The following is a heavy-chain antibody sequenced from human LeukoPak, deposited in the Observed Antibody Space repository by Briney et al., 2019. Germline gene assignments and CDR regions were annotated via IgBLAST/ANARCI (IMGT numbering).Heavy chain of an antibody. D-gene: IGHD6-13*01. CDR1: GFTFSSYA. CDR2: ISYGGSNK. J-gene: IGHJ3*02. CDR3: ARVGIAAAGTPYAFDI. V-gene: IGHV3-30*04. Sequence: PGGSLRLSCAASGFTFSSYAMHWVRQAPGKGLEWVAVISYGGSNKYYADSVKGRFTISRDNSKNTLYLQMNSLRAEDTAVYYCARVGIAAAGTPYAFDIWGQGTMVTVSS.